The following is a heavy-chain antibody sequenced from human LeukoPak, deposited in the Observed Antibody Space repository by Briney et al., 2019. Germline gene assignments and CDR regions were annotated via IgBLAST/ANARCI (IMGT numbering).Heavy chain of an antibody. V-gene: IGHV4-61*08. CDR2: IYYSGST. J-gene: IGHJ5*02. D-gene: IGHD5-18*01. CDR3: ARGGYSYGFNWFDP. Sequence: EPSETLSLTCTVSGGSISSGDYYWSWIRQPPGKGLEWIGYIYYSGSTNYNPSLKSRVTISVDTSKNQFSLKLSSVTAADTAVYYCARGGYSYGFNWFDPWGQGTLVTVSS. CDR1: GGSISSGDYY.